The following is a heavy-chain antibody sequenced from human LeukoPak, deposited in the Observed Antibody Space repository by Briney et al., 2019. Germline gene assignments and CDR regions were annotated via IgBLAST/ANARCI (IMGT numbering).Heavy chain of an antibody. D-gene: IGHD1-7*01. CDR3: TTDEDWNYARKDV. V-gene: IGHV3-15*04. CDR2: TVSEIDGGTT. J-gene: IGHJ6*02. Sequence: GGSLRLSCAASGFTFNYAWMSWVRQVPGKGLEWVGQTVSEIDGGTTDYATPVKGRFTISRDGSKSMLYLQMNSLKIEDTAVYYCTTDEDWNYARKDVWGQGATVIVSS. CDR1: GFTFNYAW.